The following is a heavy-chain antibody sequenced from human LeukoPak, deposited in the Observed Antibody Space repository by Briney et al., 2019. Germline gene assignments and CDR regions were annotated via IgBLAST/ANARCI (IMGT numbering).Heavy chain of an antibody. Sequence: ASVKVSCKASGYTFTSYYMHWVRQAPGQGLEWMGIINPSGGSTSYAQKFQGRVTMTRDTSTSTVYMELSSLRSEDTAVYYCAGFMTTVTTVVAPDFDYWGQGTLVTVSS. J-gene: IGHJ4*02. V-gene: IGHV1-46*01. CDR1: GYTFTSYY. CDR2: INPSGGST. D-gene: IGHD4-11*01. CDR3: AGFMTTVTTVVAPDFDY.